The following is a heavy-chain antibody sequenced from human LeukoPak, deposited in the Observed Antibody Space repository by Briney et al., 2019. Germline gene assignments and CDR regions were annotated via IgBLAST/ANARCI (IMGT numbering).Heavy chain of an antibody. J-gene: IGHJ3*01. Sequence: GGSLRLSCAASGFTFSDYYMSWIRQAPGKGLEWVSSISSSSSDTKYADPVKGRFTISRDNAKKSLYLQMNSLRAEDTAVYYCARDDGLDVFDVWGQGTAVTVSS. CDR3: ARDDGLDVFDV. D-gene: IGHD2-8*01. V-gene: IGHV3-11*05. CDR2: ISSSSSDT. CDR1: GFTFSDYY.